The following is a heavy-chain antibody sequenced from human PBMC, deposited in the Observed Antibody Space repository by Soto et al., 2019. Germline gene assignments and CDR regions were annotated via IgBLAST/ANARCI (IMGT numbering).Heavy chain of an antibody. J-gene: IGHJ3*02. Sequence: PGGSLRLSCAASGFIFSDFHMTWIRQAPGKGLELVAYISSRGDTMYYGDYVKGRFTISRDNAENSVFLQMISLRAEDTAVYYCVREGRSSTSCNTGCAFDIWGQGTMVTVSS. D-gene: IGHD2-2*02. V-gene: IGHV3-11*01. CDR2: ISSRGDTM. CDR1: GFIFSDFH. CDR3: VREGRSSTSCNTGCAFDI.